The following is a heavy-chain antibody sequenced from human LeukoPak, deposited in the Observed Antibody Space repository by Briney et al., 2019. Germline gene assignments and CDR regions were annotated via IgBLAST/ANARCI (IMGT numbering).Heavy chain of an antibody. D-gene: IGHD5-18*01. CDR1: GGSISSGSYY. Sequence: SSETLSLTCTVSGGSISSGSYYWSWIRQPAGKGLEWIGRIYTSGSTNYNPSLKSRVTISVDTSKNQFSLKLSSVTAADTAVYYCASRNLVDTADYWGQGSLVTVSS. CDR3: ASRNLVDTADY. J-gene: IGHJ4*02. V-gene: IGHV4-61*02. CDR2: IYTSGST.